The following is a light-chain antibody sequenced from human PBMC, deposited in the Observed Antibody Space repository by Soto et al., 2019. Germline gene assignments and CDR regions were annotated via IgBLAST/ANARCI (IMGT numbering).Light chain of an antibody. CDR1: QTISTY. CDR2: AAS. CDR3: QESYTTPVT. J-gene: IGKJ2*01. Sequence: DIQMTQSPSSLFASVGDRVTITCRASQTISTYLNWYQQKPGKAPKPLIYAASSLQSGVPSRFSGSGSGTEFTLTINSLQPEDFATYYCQESYTTPVTFGQGTRLEIK. V-gene: IGKV1-39*01.